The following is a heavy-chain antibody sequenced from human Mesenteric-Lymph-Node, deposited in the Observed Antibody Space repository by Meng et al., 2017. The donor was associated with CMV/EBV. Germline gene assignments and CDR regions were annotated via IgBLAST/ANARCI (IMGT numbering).Heavy chain of an antibody. CDR1: GFTFSSYW. CDR3: ARAKGCSSCYLFDY. J-gene: IGHJ4*02. D-gene: IGHD2-2*01. V-gene: IGHV3-7*04. Sequence: GESLKISCAASGFTFSSYWMSWVRQTPGKGLEWVANIKQDGSEKYYVDSVEGRFTISRDNAKTSLYLQMDSLRAEDTAVYYCARAKGCSSCYLFDYWGQGTLVTVSS. CDR2: IKQDGSEK.